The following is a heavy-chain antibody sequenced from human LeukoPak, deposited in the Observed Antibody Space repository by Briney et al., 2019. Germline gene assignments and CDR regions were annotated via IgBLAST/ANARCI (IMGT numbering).Heavy chain of an antibody. Sequence: GGSLRLSCAASGFTFNSYAMSWVRQAPGKGLEWVSIISGSGGSTYYADSVKGRFTISRDNSKNTLFLQMNSLRADDTAVYYCVKEAISSWYYFDYWGQGTLVTVSS. J-gene: IGHJ4*02. D-gene: IGHD6-13*01. CDR3: VKEAISSWYYFDY. CDR1: GFTFNSYA. CDR2: ISGSGGST. V-gene: IGHV3-23*01.